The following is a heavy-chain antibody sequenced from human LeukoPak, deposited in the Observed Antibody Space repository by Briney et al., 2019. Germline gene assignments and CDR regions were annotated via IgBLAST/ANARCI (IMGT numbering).Heavy chain of an antibody. D-gene: IGHD3-22*01. Sequence: GGSLRLSCAASGFTFSDYYMSWIRQAPGKGLEWVSYISSSGSTIYYADSVKGRFTISRDNAKNSLYLQMNSLRAEDTAVYYCARDLFPMYYYDSSGYYSMDVWGKGTTVTISS. CDR1: GFTFSDYY. V-gene: IGHV3-11*01. J-gene: IGHJ6*03. CDR2: ISSSGSTI. CDR3: ARDLFPMYYYDSSGYYSMDV.